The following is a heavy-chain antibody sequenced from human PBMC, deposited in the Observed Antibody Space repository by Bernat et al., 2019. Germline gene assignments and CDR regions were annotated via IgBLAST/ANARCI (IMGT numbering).Heavy chain of an antibody. V-gene: IGHV3-7*03. J-gene: IGHJ4*02. CDR3: ARLRYHDY. Sequence: EVQLVESGGGLFRPGGSLDLPCAASGLSFSSHWLTGVRQAPGKGLEWVANIKQDGSEKNYVDSVKGRFTISRDNAKNSLNLQMNSLRAEDTAVYYCARLRYHDYWGQETLVTVSA. CDR2: IKQDGSEK. D-gene: IGHD3-16*01. CDR1: GLSFSSHW.